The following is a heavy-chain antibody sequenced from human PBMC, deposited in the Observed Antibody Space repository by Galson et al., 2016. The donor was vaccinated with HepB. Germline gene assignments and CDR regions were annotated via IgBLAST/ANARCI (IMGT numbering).Heavy chain of an antibody. V-gene: IGHV4-4*02. D-gene: IGHD5-12*01. CDR1: GGSIISLNW. J-gene: IGHJ6*02. CDR2: IYHSGST. Sequence: SETLSPTCAVAGGSIISLNWGSSVRQPPGKGLEWFGQIYHSGSTMYNPSRKGRVTMSADESKNRFSLKMSSVTAADTAVYYCARGPGGNSATSYYYYPMDVWGQGTTVTVSS. CDR3: ARGPGGNSATSYYYYPMDV.